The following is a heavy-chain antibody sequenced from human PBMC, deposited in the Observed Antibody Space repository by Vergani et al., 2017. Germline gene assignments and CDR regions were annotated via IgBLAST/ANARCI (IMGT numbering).Heavy chain of an antibody. D-gene: IGHD3-9*01. Sequence: QLHLQESGPGLVKPSETLSLTCTVSGGSITSSSYYWGWIRQPPGKGLEWIGNIYHSGGAYYNPSLKGRVTISVDTSQNQFSLEVTSATAADTAIYFCARTESFILRYFHWALWGQGTLVTVSS. CDR2: IYHSGGA. J-gene: IGHJ4*02. CDR1: GGSITSSSYY. CDR3: ARTESFILRYFHWAL. V-gene: IGHV4-39*01.